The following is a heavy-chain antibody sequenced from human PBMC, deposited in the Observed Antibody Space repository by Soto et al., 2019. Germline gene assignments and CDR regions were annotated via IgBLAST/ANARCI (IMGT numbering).Heavy chain of an antibody. CDR3: AREGAVTGPIDY. V-gene: IGHV4-34*01. D-gene: IGHD6-19*01. Sequence: KTSDTLSLTCAFYGGSLSTYYWTWIRQPPGKGLEWIGEINQSGNTNYNPSLKSRVTISIDTSTNQFSLKLSSVTAADTAVYYCAREGAVTGPIDYWGQGTLVTVSS. CDR1: GGSLSTYY. J-gene: IGHJ4*02. CDR2: INQSGNT.